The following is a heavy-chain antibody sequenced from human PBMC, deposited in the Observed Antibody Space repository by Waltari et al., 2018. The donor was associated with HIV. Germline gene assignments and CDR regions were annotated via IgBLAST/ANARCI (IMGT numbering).Heavy chain of an antibody. D-gene: IGHD3-9*01. CDR1: GGSITSGTYY. V-gene: IGHV4-61*02. CDR2: GYISGST. J-gene: IGHJ2*01. CDR3: ARGLDILTAHYHWYLDL. Sequence: QVQLQESGPGLVKPSQTLSLTCTVPGGSITSGTYYWTGIRQPAGKGLEGVGRGYISGSTNYNPSLGRRVTISVDTSKNQFSLKLTSVTAADTAVYYCARGLDILTAHYHWYLDLWGRGTLVTVSS.